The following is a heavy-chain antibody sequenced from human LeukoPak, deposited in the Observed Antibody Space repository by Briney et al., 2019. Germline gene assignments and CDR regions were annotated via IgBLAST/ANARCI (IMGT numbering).Heavy chain of an antibody. Sequence: GGSLRLSCAASGFTVSTNYMSWVRQAPGKGLEWVSLVYSGGSTYYADSVKGRFTISRDNSKNTLYLQMSSLRVEDTAVYYCGRSDGTSYGLAYWGQGTLVTVPS. CDR2: VYSGGST. CDR1: GFTVSTNY. D-gene: IGHD5-18*01. CDR3: GRSDGTSYGLAY. J-gene: IGHJ4*02. V-gene: IGHV3-53*01.